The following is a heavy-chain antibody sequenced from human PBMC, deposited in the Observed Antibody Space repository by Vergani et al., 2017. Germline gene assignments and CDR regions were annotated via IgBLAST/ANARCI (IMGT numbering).Heavy chain of an antibody. V-gene: IGHV4-39*07. D-gene: IGHD6-13*01. Sequence: QLQLQESGPGLVKPSETLSLTCTVSGGSISSSSYYWGWIRQPPGKGLEWIASMHHSGGTYYNPSLKTRVGISLDTSKNQVFLSLTSVTAADTAVYFCAKGGGRPCSNSWANFPNWGQGVLVTVSS. J-gene: IGHJ4*02. CDR1: GGSISSSSYY. CDR2: MHHSGGT. CDR3: AKGGGRPCSNSWANFPN.